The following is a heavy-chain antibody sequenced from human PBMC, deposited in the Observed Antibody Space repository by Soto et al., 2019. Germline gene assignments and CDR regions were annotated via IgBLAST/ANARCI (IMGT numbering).Heavy chain of an antibody. CDR2: VNPSGGSA. Sequence: ASVKVSCKTSGYIFTAYSMHWVRQAPGQGLEWMGVVNPSGGSAHYAQSFEGRVTLTRDTSTSTFYMELSSLRSEDTAVYYCAREENCRGGTCYSEYFHHWGQGTLVTVSS. J-gene: IGHJ1*01. D-gene: IGHD2-15*01. V-gene: IGHV1-46*01. CDR3: AREENCRGGTCYSEYFHH. CDR1: GYIFTAYS.